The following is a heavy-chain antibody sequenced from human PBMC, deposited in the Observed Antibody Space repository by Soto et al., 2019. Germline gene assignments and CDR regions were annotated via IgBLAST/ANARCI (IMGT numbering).Heavy chain of an antibody. V-gene: IGHV3-23*01. D-gene: IGHD6-19*01. J-gene: IGHJ4*02. CDR1: GFIFSNYA. CDR2: FTSGGST. Sequence: EVQLLESGGDLVQPGGSLRLSCAASGFIFSNYAMTWVRQAPGKGPEWVSTFTSGGSTYYRDTVKGRFTIPRDNSKNTLYLQMNSLGAEDTAVYYCARTDKYNSQSSGWANRFDYWGQGTLVTVSS. CDR3: ARTDKYNSQSSGWANRFDY.